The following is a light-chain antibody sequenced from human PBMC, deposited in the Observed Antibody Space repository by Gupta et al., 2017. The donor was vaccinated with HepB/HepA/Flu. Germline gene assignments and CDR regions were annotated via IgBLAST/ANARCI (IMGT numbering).Light chain of an antibody. V-gene: IGLV8-61*01. CDR1: SGSGSATYY. CDR2: ATN. CDR3: VLYIGTGVVV. Sequence: SVVPQEQSFSVYPGEPVTLTCGLTSGSGSATYYPSWYQQTPGQAPRMLIYATNSRSSGVPDRFSGSILRNKAALTITGAQAEDESDYYCVLYIGTGVVVIGGGTKLTVL. J-gene: IGLJ2*01.